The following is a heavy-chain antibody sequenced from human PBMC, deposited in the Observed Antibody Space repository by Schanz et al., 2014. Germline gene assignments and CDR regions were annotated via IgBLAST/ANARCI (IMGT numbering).Heavy chain of an antibody. J-gene: IGHJ6*02. CDR2: INTNTANP. D-gene: IGHD3-22*01. Sequence: QVQLVQSGSELKKPGASVKVSCKASGYTFAMYDMNWVRQAPGQGLEWMGWINTNTANPTYAQGFTGRFVYTLDASVTTAYLEISSLKAEDTAVYYCARDRGSAVGYQYYGMDVWGQGTLLTVSS. CDR1: GYTFAMYD. V-gene: IGHV7-4-1*02. CDR3: ARDRGSAVGYQYYGMDV.